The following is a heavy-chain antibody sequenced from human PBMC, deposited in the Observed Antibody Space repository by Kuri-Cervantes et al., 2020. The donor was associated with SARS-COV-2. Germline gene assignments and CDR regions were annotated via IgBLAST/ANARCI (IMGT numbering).Heavy chain of an antibody. V-gene: IGHV3-48*02. Sequence: GESLKISCAASGFTFSSYWMNWVRQAPGKGLEWVSYISSSSSTIYYADSVKGRFTISRDNAKNSLYLQMNSLRDEDTAVYYCASGLYEEWELPGEDYWGQGTLVTVSS. CDR2: ISSSSSTI. D-gene: IGHD1-26*01. J-gene: IGHJ4*02. CDR1: GFTFSSYW. CDR3: ASGLYEEWELPGEDY.